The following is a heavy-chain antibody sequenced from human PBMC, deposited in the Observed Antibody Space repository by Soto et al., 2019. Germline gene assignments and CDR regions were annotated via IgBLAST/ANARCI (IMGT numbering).Heavy chain of an antibody. Sequence: QVQLQQWGAGLLKPSETLSLTCAVYGGSFSGYYLSWIRQPPGKGLGWMGEINHSGSTNYNPSLTSRVTIPVDSSKSNVSLKRSTVHAADTAVYYFARGRGSSSGYVAGRKDTCFDHWGQGTLVTVSS. J-gene: IGHJ5*02. CDR3: ARGRGSSSGYVAGRKDTCFDH. CDR1: GGSFSGYY. V-gene: IGHV4-34*01. CDR2: INHSGST. D-gene: IGHD6-13*01.